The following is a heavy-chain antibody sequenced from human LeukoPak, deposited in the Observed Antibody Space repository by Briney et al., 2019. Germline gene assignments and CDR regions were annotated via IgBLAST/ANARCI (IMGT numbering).Heavy chain of an antibody. CDR1: GYTFIGYY. CDR2: INPNSGDT. CDR3: AKDGGRGFNYGLYYFDH. V-gene: IGHV1-2*02. Sequence: ASVKVSCKASGYTFIGYYMHWVRQATGQGLEWMGWINPNSGDTNYAQKFQGRVTMTRDTSISTAYMELSRLRSDDTAVYYCAKDGGRGFNYGLYYFDHWGQGTLVTVSS. J-gene: IGHJ4*02. D-gene: IGHD5-18*01.